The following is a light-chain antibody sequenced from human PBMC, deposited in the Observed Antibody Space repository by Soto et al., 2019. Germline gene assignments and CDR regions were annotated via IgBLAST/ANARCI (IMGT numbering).Light chain of an antibody. CDR2: ASS. CDR3: QKGNSAPFT. V-gene: IGKV1-27*01. CDR1: QGIYNY. J-gene: IGKJ3*01. Sequence: DTQMTQSPYSLSASVGDRVTITCRASQGIYNYLAWYQQKPGKVPKILIYASSSLVSGVPSRFSGSGSGTDFTLTISSRQPEDVATYYCQKGNSAPFTFGPGTKVDIK.